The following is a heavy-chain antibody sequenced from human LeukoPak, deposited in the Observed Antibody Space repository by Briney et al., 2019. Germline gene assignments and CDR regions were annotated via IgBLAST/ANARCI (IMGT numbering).Heavy chain of an antibody. Sequence: GGSLRLSCAASGFTFSNYGMNWVRQAPGKGLEWVSSISSSSSYIYYADSVKGRFTISRDNAKNSLFLQMSSLRAEDTAVYYCARASYSSSWGYFDYWGQGTLVTVSS. CDR2: ISSSSSYI. J-gene: IGHJ4*02. CDR3: ARASYSSSWGYFDY. D-gene: IGHD6-13*01. CDR1: GFTFSNYG. V-gene: IGHV3-21*01.